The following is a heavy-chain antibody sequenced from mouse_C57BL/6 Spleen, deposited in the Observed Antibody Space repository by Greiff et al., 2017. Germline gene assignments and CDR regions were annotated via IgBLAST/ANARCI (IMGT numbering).Heavy chain of an antibody. Sequence: EVQLVESGGGLVKPGGSLKLSCAASGFTFSSYAMSWVRQTPEERLEWVATISDGGSYTYYPDNVKGRFTISRDNAKNNLYLQMSHLKSEDTAMYYCARGLIYYGNYDYFDYWGQGTTLTVSS. CDR3: ARGLIYYGNYDYFDY. CDR1: GFTFSSYA. D-gene: IGHD2-1*01. V-gene: IGHV5-4*01. CDR2: ISDGGSYT. J-gene: IGHJ2*01.